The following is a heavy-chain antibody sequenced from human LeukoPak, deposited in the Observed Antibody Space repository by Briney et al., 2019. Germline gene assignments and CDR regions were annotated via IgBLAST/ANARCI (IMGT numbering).Heavy chain of an antibody. Sequence: GGSLRLSCAASGFTFSSYSMNWVRQAPAKGLERVSSIRSSSSYIYYAESVKGRFTIARDNAKNSLYLQMNSLRAEDTAVYYCARDTSITSFDYWGQGTLVTVSS. J-gene: IGHJ4*02. CDR3: ARDTSITSFDY. CDR2: IRSSSSYI. V-gene: IGHV3-21*01. CDR1: GFTFSSYS. D-gene: IGHD5-24*01.